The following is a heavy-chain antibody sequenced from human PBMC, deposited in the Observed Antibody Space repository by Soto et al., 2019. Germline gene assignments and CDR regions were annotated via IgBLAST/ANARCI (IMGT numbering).Heavy chain of an antibody. CDR1: GFTFSRYC. CDR3: ARDKSYGMDV. J-gene: IGHJ6*02. CDR2: INRDGSDI. Sequence: GGSLRLSCTASGFTFSRYCIHWVLQAPGKALEWVSRINRDGSDIKHAEYVKGRLTIYRENAKNTEYVQLNSMRAEETAVYFCARDKSYGMDVWGQGTTVTVSS. V-gene: IGHV3-74*01.